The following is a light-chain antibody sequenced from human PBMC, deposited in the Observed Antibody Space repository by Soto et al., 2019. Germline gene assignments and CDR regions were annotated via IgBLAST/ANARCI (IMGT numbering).Light chain of an antibody. V-gene: IGKV1-39*01. Sequence: DIQMTQSPSSLSASVGDRVTITCRASQSISSFLNWYQQKPGKAPKLLIYAASSLQSGVPSRFSGSGSGTDFTLTISGLQLEEFATYYCQQSFNTPWTFGQGTKVEFK. CDR3: QQSFNTPWT. J-gene: IGKJ1*01. CDR1: QSISSF. CDR2: AAS.